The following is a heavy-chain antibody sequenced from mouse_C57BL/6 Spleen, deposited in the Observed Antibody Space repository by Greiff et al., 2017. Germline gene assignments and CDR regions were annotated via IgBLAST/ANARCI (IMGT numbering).Heavy chain of an antibody. Sequence: VQLQQSGPGLVAPSQSLSITCTVSGFSLTSYAISWVRQPPGKGLEWLGVIWTGGGTNYNSALKSRLSISKDNSKSQVFLKMNSLQTDDTARYYCARKYYGSVYYAMDYGGQGTSVTVSS. CDR2: IWTGGGT. J-gene: IGHJ4*01. CDR3: ARKYYGSVYYAMDY. D-gene: IGHD1-1*01. CDR1: GFSLTSYA. V-gene: IGHV2-9-1*01.